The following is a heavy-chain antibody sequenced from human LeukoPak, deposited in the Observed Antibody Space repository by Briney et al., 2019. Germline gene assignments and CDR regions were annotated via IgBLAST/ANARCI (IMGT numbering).Heavy chain of an antibody. D-gene: IGHD3-22*01. V-gene: IGHV3-23*01. J-gene: IGHJ4*02. CDR2: ISGSGGST. CDR1: GFTFSSDA. CDR3: AKGRDWYDSSGYYY. Sequence: GGSLRLSCAASGFTFSSDAMNWVRQAPGKGLEWVSAISGSGGSTYYADSVKGRFTISRGNSKNTLYLQMNSLRAEDTAVYYCAKGRDWYDSSGYYYWGQGTLVTVSS.